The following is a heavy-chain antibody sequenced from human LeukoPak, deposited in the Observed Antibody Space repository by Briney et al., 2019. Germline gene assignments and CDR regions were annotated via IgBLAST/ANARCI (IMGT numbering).Heavy chain of an antibody. D-gene: IGHD3-22*01. J-gene: IGHJ3*02. CDR1: GGSISSYY. CDR2: IYYSGST. Sequence: SGTLSLTCTVSGGSISSYYWSWIRQPPGKGLEWIGYIYYSGSTNYNPSLKSRVTISVDTSKNQFSLKLSTVTAADTAVYYCARATYDSSGYYYYDAFDIWGQGTMDTVSS. CDR3: ARATYDSSGYYYYDAFDI. V-gene: IGHV4-59*08.